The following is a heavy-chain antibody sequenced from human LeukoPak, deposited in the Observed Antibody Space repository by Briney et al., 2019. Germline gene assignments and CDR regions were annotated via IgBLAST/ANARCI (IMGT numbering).Heavy chain of an antibody. V-gene: IGHV3-7*01. J-gene: IGHJ4*02. CDR2: IKQDGSEK. D-gene: IGHD3-10*01. CDR1: GFTSSSYW. Sequence: GGSLRLSCAASGFTSSSYWMSWVRQAPGKGLEWVANIKQDGSEKYYVDSVKGRFTISRDNAKNSLYLQMNSLRAEDTAVYYCARESSYYYGSGSSNYFDYWGQGTLVTVSS. CDR3: ARESSYYYGSGSSNYFDY.